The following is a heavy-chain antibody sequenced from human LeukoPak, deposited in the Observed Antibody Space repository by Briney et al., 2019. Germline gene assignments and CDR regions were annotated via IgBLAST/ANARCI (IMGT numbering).Heavy chain of an antibody. Sequence: GRSLRLSCAISGFTFSGCELTWVRQAPGKWLECISYISRSGNTIYYADSVKGRFTTSRDNAKNSLYLQMNSLRVEGTAVYYCARVATMVRVPLDALDIWGQGTMVSVSS. CDR2: ISRSGNTI. V-gene: IGHV3-48*03. J-gene: IGHJ3*02. CDR1: GFTFSGCE. CDR3: ARVATMVRVPLDALDI. D-gene: IGHD3-10*01.